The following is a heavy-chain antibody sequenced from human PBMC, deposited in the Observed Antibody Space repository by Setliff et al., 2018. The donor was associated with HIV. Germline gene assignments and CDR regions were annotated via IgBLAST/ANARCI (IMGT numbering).Heavy chain of an antibody. CDR2: IYSSGTT. D-gene: IGHD6-13*01. Sequence: SETLSLTCTVSGGSISNYYWSWIRQPPGKGLEWIGYIYSSGTTDYNPSLKSRVTISMDTSKNQFSLRLDSVTAADTAVYYCARHPFLGSSPKRDAFDIWGQGTMVTVSS. J-gene: IGHJ3*02. V-gene: IGHV4-59*01. CDR3: ARHPFLGSSPKRDAFDI. CDR1: GGSISNYY.